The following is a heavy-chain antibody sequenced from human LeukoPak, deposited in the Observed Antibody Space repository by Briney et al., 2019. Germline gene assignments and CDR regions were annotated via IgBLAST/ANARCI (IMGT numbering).Heavy chain of an antibody. D-gene: IGHD3-10*01. V-gene: IGHV1-2*02. Sequence: ASVTVSFKASGYTFTDYYMHWVRQAPGQGLEWMGWINPNSGGTNYAQKFQGRVTMTRDTSISTAYMELGRLRSDDTAVYYCARADKLLWFGELLVSLYYYGMDVWGQGTTVTVSS. J-gene: IGHJ6*02. CDR1: GYTFTDYY. CDR2: INPNSGGT. CDR3: ARADKLLWFGELLVSLYYYGMDV.